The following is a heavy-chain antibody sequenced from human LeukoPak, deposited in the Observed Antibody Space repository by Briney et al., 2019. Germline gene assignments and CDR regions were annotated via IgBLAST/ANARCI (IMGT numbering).Heavy chain of an antibody. CDR2: IYYSGST. D-gene: IGHD3-3*01. J-gene: IGHJ3*02. CDR3: ARGRFLDAFDI. V-gene: IGHV4-59*01. CDR1: GGSISSYY. Sequence: SETLSLTCTVSGGSISSYYWSWIRQPPGKGLEWIGYIYYSGSTKYKPSLKSRVTISVDTSKNQFSLRLSSVTAADTAVYYCARGRFLDAFDIWGQGTMVTVSS.